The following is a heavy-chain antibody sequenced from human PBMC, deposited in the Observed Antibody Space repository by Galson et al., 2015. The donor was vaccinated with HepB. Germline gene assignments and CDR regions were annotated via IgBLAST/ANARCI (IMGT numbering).Heavy chain of an antibody. CDR3: ARDRGFWSGFDY. CDR2: ISSSSSTI. D-gene: IGHD3-3*01. Sequence: PLRLSCAGPGLTFSSHSMNCARQAPGKGLEWGSYISSSSSTIYYADSVKGRFTISRDNTKNSLNLQMNSLRAEDTAVYYCARDRGFWSGFDYWGQGTLVTVSS. V-gene: IGHV3-48*01. J-gene: IGHJ4*02. CDR1: GLTFSSHS.